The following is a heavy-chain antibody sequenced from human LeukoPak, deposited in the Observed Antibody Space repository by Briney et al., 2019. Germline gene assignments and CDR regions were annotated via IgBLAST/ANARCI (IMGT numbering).Heavy chain of an antibody. Sequence: ASVKVSCKASGYTFTSYYMHWVRQAPGKGLEWMGGFDPEDGETIYAQKFQGRVTMTEDTSTDTAYMELSSLRSEDTAVYYCATDYYGSGIDYWGQGTLVTVSS. V-gene: IGHV1-24*01. J-gene: IGHJ4*02. CDR2: FDPEDGET. CDR3: ATDYYGSGIDY. D-gene: IGHD3-10*01. CDR1: GYTFTSYY.